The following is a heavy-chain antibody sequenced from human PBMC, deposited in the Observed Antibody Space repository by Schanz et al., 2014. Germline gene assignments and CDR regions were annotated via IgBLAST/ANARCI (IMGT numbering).Heavy chain of an antibody. Sequence: VQLVESGGGLVQPGGSLRLSCTASGFTFSTHAMHWVRQAPGKGLEWVALVSSDGNNDYYTDSVKGRFTISRDDAKNSLLLQMKSLRAADAAVYYCARGGFGEFSACDIWGQGTMVTVSS. CDR3: ARGGFGEFSACDI. J-gene: IGHJ3*02. V-gene: IGHV3-30*03. CDR2: VSSDGNND. CDR1: GFTFSTHA. D-gene: IGHD3-10*01.